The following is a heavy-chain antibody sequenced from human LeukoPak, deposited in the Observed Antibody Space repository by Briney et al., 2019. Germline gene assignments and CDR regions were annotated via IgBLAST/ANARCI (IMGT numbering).Heavy chain of an antibody. CDR2: ISSSSSYI. Sequence: PGGSLRLSCAASGFTFSSYSMNWVRQAPGKGLEWVSSISSSSSYIYYADSVKGRFTVSRDNAKNSLYLQMNSLRAEDTAVYYCARGGSGYVNYYYYYMDVWGKGTTVTVSS. D-gene: IGHD5-12*01. J-gene: IGHJ6*03. CDR1: GFTFSSYS. CDR3: ARGGSGYVNYYYYYMDV. V-gene: IGHV3-21*01.